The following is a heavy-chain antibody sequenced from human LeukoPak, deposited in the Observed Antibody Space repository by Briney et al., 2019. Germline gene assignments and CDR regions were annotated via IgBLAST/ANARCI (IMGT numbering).Heavy chain of an antibody. CDR3: AKEGAYPIITYDS. CDR2: IKGDGHEK. V-gene: IGHV3-7*01. D-gene: IGHD3-10*01. CDR1: GFSFSRYW. J-gene: IGHJ5*01. Sequence: GGSLRLSCAGSGFSFSRYWMNWVRQAPGKGLEWVANIKGDGHEKNYVDSVKGRFSISRDNARNSLYLQMDSLRAEDTAVYHCAKEGAYPIITYDSWGQGALVTVSS.